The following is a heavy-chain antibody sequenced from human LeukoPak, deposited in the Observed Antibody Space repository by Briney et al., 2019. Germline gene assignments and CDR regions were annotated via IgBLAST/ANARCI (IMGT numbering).Heavy chain of an antibody. CDR1: GFTFSDYY. D-gene: IGHD6-19*01. V-gene: IGHV3-11*01. CDR3: ARESSGWYEGYFDY. J-gene: IGHJ4*03. CDR2: ISSSGSTI. Sequence: GGFLRLSCAASGFTFSDYYMSWIRQAPGKGLEWVSYISSSGSTIYYADSVKGRFTISRDNAKNSLYLQMNSLRAEDTAVHYCARESSGWYEGYFDYWGQGTLVTVSS.